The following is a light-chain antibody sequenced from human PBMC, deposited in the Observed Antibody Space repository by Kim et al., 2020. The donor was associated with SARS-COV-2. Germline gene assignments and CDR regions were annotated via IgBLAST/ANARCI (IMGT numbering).Light chain of an antibody. CDR3: QAWDSSTADVV. V-gene: IGLV3-1*01. Sequence: PGQTASITCSGDKLGDKYACWYQQKPGQSPVLVIYQDSKRPSGIPERFSGSNSGNKATLTISGTQAMDEADYYCQAWDSSTADVVFGGGTKLTVL. CDR1: KLGDKY. J-gene: IGLJ2*01. CDR2: QDS.